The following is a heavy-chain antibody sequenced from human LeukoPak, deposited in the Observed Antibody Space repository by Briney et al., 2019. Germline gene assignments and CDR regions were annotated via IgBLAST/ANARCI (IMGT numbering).Heavy chain of an antibody. J-gene: IGHJ3*02. D-gene: IGHD3-22*01. V-gene: IGHV1-2*02. Sequence: ASVKVSCKASGYTFTGYYMHWVRQAPGQGLEGMGLINPNSGGTNYAQKFQRRVSMTRDTSISTAYMELSRLRSDDTAVYYCARPYDSSGYSAFDIWGQGTMVTVSS. CDR1: GYTFTGYY. CDR3: ARPYDSSGYSAFDI. CDR2: INPNSGGT.